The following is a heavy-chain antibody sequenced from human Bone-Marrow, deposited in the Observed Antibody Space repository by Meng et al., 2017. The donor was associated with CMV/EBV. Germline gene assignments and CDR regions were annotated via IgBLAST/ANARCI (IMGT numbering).Heavy chain of an antibody. Sequence: LRLSCTVSGGSISSGDYYWSWIRQPPGKGLEWIGYIYYSGSTYYNPSLKSRVTISVDTSKNHFSLKLTSVTAADTAVYYCVDYGDRLFLDWGQGTLVTVYS. V-gene: IGHV4-30-4*08. D-gene: IGHD4-17*01. J-gene: IGHJ4*02. CDR3: VDYGDRLFLD. CDR1: GGSISSGDYY. CDR2: IYYSGST.